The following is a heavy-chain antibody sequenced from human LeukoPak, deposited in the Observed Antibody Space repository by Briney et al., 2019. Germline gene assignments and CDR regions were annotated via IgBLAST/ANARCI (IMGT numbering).Heavy chain of an antibody. J-gene: IGHJ4*02. CDR2: ARNRGNGYTT. CDR1: GFPFSDHY. V-gene: IGHV3-72*01. D-gene: IGHD4/OR15-4a*01. CDR3: ARIMRVDYGTYYFDY. Sequence: GGSLRLSCAASGFPFSDHYIDWVRQAPGKGLEWVGRARNRGNGYTTQYAASVKDRFTFSRDDSENTVYLQMNSLKTEDTAVYFCARIMRVDYGTYYFDYWGQGTLVTVSS.